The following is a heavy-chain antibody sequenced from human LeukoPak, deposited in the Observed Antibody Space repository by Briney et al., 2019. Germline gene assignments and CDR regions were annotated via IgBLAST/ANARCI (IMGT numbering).Heavy chain of an antibody. CDR1: GFGFDSFE. CDR2: TSSSGSII. CDR3: ARGYTYAHDY. J-gene: IGHJ4*02. Sequence: GGSLRLSCAASGFGFDSFEMHWVRQAPGKGLEWISFTSSSGSIIYYADSVKGRVTISRDNAKNSLFLQMHSLRAEDTAVHYCARGYTYAHDYWGQGTLVTVSS. D-gene: IGHD5-18*01. V-gene: IGHV3-48*03.